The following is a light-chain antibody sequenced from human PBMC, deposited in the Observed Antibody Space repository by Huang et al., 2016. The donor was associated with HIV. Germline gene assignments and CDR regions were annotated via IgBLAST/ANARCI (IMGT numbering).Light chain of an antibody. J-gene: IGKJ2*01. V-gene: IGKV1-5*03. Sequence: DIQMTQSPSTLSASLGDRVTITCRPSESISSWLAWYQQKPGKAPKLLIYRASHLETGVPSRFSGSGSGTDFTLTISRLQPDDFATYYCQQYHNYSTFGQGTKLEIK. CDR3: QQYHNYST. CDR2: RAS. CDR1: ESISSW.